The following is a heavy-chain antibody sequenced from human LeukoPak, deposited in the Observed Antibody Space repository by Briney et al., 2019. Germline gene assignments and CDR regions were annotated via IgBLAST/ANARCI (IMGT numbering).Heavy chain of an antibody. V-gene: IGHV4-39*07. CDR1: GGSISLSYYY. CDR3: ARVGSSGYLYYYYYYMDV. Sequence: SETLSLTCSVSGGSISLSYYYWGWIRQPPGKALEWIGSVYYSGTTYYNPSLKSRVTISVDTSKNQFSLKLSSVTAADTAVYYCARVGSSGYLYYYYYYMDVWGKGTTVTVSS. J-gene: IGHJ6*03. CDR2: VYYSGTT. D-gene: IGHD3-22*01.